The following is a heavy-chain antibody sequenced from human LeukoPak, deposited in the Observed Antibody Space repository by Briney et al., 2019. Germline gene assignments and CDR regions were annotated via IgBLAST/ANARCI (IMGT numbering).Heavy chain of an antibody. CDR1: GGSISSGGYS. V-gene: IGHV4-30-2*01. Sequence: KTSQTLSLTCAVSGGSISSGGYSWSWIRQPPGKGLEWIGYISHSGSTYYNPSLKSRVTISVDRSKNQFSLKLSSVTAADTAVYYCARYIAENWLDPWGQGTLVTVYS. D-gene: IGHD1-1*01. CDR3: ARYIAENWLDP. J-gene: IGHJ5*02. CDR2: ISHSGST.